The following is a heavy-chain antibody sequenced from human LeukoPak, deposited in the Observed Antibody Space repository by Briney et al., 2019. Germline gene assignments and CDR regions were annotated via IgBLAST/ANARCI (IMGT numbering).Heavy chain of an antibody. CDR1: GFTFSTYS. CDR3: ARDNRGYDY. V-gene: IGHV3-48*04. CDR2: ITSSSSAI. Sequence: PGRSLRLSCAASGFTFSTYSMNWVRQAPGKGLEWISYITSSSSAIYYTDSVKGRFTVSRDNAKNSLYLQMNSLRAEDTAVYYCARDNRGYDYWGQGTLVTVSS. J-gene: IGHJ4*02. D-gene: IGHD5-12*01.